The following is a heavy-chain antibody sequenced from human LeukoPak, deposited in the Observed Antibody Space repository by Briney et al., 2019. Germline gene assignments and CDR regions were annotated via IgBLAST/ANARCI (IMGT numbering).Heavy chain of an antibody. D-gene: IGHD2-2*01. CDR1: GGSISSYY. Sequence: SETLSLTCTVSGGSISSYYWSWIRQPPGKGLEWIGYIYYSGSTNYNPSLKSRVTISVDTSKNQFSLKLSSVTAADTAVYYCARGRGVPATTSYYFDYWGQGTLVTVSS. V-gene: IGHV4-59*01. CDR2: IYYSGST. J-gene: IGHJ4*02. CDR3: ARGRGVPATTSYYFDY.